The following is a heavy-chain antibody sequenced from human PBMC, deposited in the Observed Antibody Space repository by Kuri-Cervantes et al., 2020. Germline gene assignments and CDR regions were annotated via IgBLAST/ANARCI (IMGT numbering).Heavy chain of an antibody. J-gene: IGHJ6*02. CDR1: GFTFDDYA. CDR2: ISWNSGSI. Sequence: GGSLRLSCAASGFTFDDYAMHWVRQAPGKGLEWVSGISWNSGSIGYADSVKGRFTISRDNAKNSLYLEMNSLRAEDTAVYYCARDLRYCSSTSCFAFYGMDVWGQGTTVTVSS. CDR3: ARDLRYCSSTSCFAFYGMDV. D-gene: IGHD2-2*01. V-gene: IGHV3-9*01.